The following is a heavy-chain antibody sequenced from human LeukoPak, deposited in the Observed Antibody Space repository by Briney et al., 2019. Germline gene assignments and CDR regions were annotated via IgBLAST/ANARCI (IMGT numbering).Heavy chain of an antibody. J-gene: IGHJ3*02. CDR3: GARRAFDI. Sequence: PSETLSLTCTVSGGSISSDGYYWSWIRQPPGKGLEWIGHIYYSGSTYYNPSLKSRVTISVDRSKNQFSLKLSSVTAADTAVYYCGARRAFDIWGQGTMVTVSS. V-gene: IGHV4-30-2*01. D-gene: IGHD6-6*01. CDR2: IYYSGST. CDR1: GGSISSDGYY.